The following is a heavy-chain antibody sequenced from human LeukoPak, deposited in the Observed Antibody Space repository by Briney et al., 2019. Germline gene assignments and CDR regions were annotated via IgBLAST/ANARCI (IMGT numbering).Heavy chain of an antibody. J-gene: IGHJ6*03. V-gene: IGHV3-30*02. Sequence: PGGSLRLSCAASGFTFSNYSMNWARQAPGKGLEWVAFIRYDGSYEYYADSVKGRFTISRDNSKTTLYLQMNSLRSEDTAVYYCAKDGGLHLYYYYNYMDIWGKGTTVTVSS. CDR3: AKDGGLHLYYYYNYMDI. CDR1: GFTFSNYS. D-gene: IGHD5-24*01. CDR2: IRYDGSYE.